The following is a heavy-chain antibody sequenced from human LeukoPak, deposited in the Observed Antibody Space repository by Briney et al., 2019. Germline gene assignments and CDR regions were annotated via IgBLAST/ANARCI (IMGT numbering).Heavy chain of an antibody. CDR3: ASEENCSSTSCYAY. CDR1: GGSFSGYY. D-gene: IGHD2-2*01. Sequence: SETLSLTCAVYGGSFSGYYWSWIRQPPGKGLEWIGEINHSGSTNYNPSLKRRVTISVDTSKNQFSLKLSSVTAADTAVYYCASEENCSSTSCYAYWGQGTLVTVSS. J-gene: IGHJ4*02. CDR2: INHSGST. V-gene: IGHV4-34*01.